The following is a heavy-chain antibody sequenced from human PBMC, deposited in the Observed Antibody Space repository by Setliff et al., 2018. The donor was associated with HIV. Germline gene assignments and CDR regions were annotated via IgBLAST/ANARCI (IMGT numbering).Heavy chain of an antibody. V-gene: IGHV4-39*01. D-gene: IGHD3-22*01. J-gene: IGHJ5*02. Sequence: SETLSLTCNVSGGSISSSSYYWGWTRQPPGKGLEWIGTIFYTGSTYYNPSLKSRVTISVDTSKNQFSLKLRSVTVADTATYYCARATSPRPMIRGGWFDPWGQGILVTVS. CDR3: ARATSPRPMIRGGWFDP. CDR2: IFYTGST. CDR1: GGSISSSSYY.